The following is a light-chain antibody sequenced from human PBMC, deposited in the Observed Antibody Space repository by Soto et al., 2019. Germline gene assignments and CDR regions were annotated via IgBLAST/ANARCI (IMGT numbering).Light chain of an antibody. CDR3: QQRSNWPLT. V-gene: IGKV3-11*01. J-gene: IGKJ4*01. CDR1: QSVSSY. CDR2: DAS. Sequence: ETVLTQSPATLSLSPGERATLSCSASQSVSSYLAWYQQKPGQAPRLLIYDASNRATGIPARFSGSGSGTDFTLTISSLEPADFAVYYCQQRSNWPLTFGGGTKVDIK.